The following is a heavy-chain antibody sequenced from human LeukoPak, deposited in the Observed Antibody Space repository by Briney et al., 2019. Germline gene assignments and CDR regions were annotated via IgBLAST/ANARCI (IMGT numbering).Heavy chain of an antibody. Sequence: SETLSLTCTVSGYSISSGYYWGWIRQPPGQGLEWIGSIYHSGSTYYNPSLKSRVTISVDTSKNQFSLKLSSVTAADTAVYYCARVWLWFGESEGFDYWGQGTLVTVSS. D-gene: IGHD3-10*01. J-gene: IGHJ4*02. CDR2: IYHSGST. CDR3: ARVWLWFGESEGFDY. CDR1: GYSISSGYY. V-gene: IGHV4-38-2*02.